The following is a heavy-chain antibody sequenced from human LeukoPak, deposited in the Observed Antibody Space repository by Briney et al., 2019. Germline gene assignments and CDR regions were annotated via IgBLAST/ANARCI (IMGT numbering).Heavy chain of an antibody. J-gene: IGHJ4*02. D-gene: IGHD6-19*01. Sequence: ASVKVSCKASGYTFTSYGISWVRQAPGQGLEWMGWISAYNGNTNYAQKLQGRVTMTTDTSTSTAYMELRSLRSDDTAVYYCARDYSSGWXXAPGLGYWGQGTLVTVSS. CDR3: ARDYSSGWXXAPGLGY. CDR1: GYTFTSYG. CDR2: ISAYNGNT. V-gene: IGHV1-18*01.